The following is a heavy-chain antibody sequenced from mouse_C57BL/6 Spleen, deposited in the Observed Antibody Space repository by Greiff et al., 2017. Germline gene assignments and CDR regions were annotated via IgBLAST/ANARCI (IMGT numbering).Heavy chain of an antibody. Sequence: QVQLQQSGAELVRPGTSVKVSCKASGYAFTNYLIEWVKQRPGQGLEWIGVINPGSGGTNYNEKFKGKATLTADKSSSTAYMLLSSLSSEDSAVYFGARSYYDDDGGAMDYRGQGTSVTVSS. D-gene: IGHD2-4*01. CDR1: GYAFTNYL. V-gene: IGHV1-54*01. CDR2: INPGSGGT. J-gene: IGHJ4*01. CDR3: ARSYYDDDGGAMDY.